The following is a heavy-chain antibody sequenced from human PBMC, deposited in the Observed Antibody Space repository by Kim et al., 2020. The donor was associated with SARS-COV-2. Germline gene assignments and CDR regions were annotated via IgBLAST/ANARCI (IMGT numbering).Heavy chain of an antibody. CDR3: ARTTVGYNNWFDP. Sequence: SETLSLTCSVSGGSMTSGTYYWSWIRQLPGKGLEWIGYIYNSGRTDYNPSLKSRVIISSDTSKNQFSLRLSSMTAADTAVYYCARTTVGYNNWFDPWGQG. CDR2: IYNSGRT. CDR1: GGSMTSGTYY. V-gene: IGHV4-31*03. J-gene: IGHJ5*02. D-gene: IGHD2-8*02.